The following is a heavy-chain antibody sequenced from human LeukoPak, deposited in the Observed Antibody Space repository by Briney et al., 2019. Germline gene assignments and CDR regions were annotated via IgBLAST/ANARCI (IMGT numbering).Heavy chain of an antibody. CDR3: TREGRFKAQHLFDY. J-gene: IGHJ4*02. V-gene: IGHV3-30*19. CDR1: GYSFTSYW. CDR2: IPYDGSQN. D-gene: IGHD2-2*01. Sequence: GESLKISCKGSGYSFTSYWIGWVRQAPGKGLEWVAGIPYDGSQNSYADSVKGRFSISRDNSKSALYLQLSSLRPEDTAVYYCTREGRFKAQHLFDYWGQGTMVTVSS.